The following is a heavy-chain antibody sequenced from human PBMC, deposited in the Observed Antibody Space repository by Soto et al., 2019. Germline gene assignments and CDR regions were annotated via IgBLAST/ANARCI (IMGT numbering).Heavy chain of an antibody. V-gene: IGHV1-18*01. D-gene: IGHD6-13*01. CDR1: GYTFTSYG. J-gene: IGHJ4*02. Sequence: QVQLVQSGAEVKKPGASVKVSCKASGYTFTSYGISWVRQAPGQGLEWMGWISAYNGNTNYAQKLQGRVTKTTDTSTSTAYMELRSLRPDDTAVYSCARDWAAAGPFDYWGQGTLVTVSS. CDR3: ARDWAAAGPFDY. CDR2: ISAYNGNT.